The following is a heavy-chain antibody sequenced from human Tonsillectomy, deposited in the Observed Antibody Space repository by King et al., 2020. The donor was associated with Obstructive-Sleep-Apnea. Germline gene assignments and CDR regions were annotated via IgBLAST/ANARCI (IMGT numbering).Heavy chain of an antibody. D-gene: IGHD6-13*01. CDR1: GFTFSDYY. V-gene: IGHV3-11*01. CDR3: ARDPASSSWYDY. J-gene: IGHJ4*02. CDR2: ITSSVCTI. Sequence: VQLVESGGGLVKPGGSLRLSCAASGFTFSDYYMSWIRQAPGKGLEWVSYITSSVCTIYYTDSVKGRFTISRDNAKNSLYLQMNSLRAEDTAVYYCARDPASSSWYDYWGQGTLVTVSS.